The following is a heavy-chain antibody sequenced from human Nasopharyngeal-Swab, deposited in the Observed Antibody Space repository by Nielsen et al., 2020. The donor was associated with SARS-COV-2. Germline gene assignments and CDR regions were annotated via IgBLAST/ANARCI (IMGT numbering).Heavy chain of an antibody. J-gene: IGHJ4*02. CDR3: ARVRSTGTNFFGFDY. V-gene: IGHV1-69*06. Sequence: SVKVSCKASGGTLSSYAISWVRQAPVQGLEWMGGIIPIFGTATYAQKFQGRVTITADKSTSTAYMELSSLRSEDTAVYYCARVRSTGTNFFGFDYWGQGTLVTVSS. D-gene: IGHD2/OR15-2a*01. CDR1: GGTLSSYA. CDR2: IIPIFGTA.